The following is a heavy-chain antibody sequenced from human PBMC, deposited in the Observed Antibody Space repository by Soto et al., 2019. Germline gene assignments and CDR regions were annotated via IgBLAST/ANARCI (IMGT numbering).Heavy chain of an antibody. V-gene: IGHV4-59*01. Sequence: SETLSLTCTVSGGSISSYYWSWIRQPPGKGLEWIGYIYYSGSTNYNPSLKIRVTISVDTSKNQFSLKLSSVTAADTAVYYCARGDCSGGTCEDCFDPWGQGTLVTVSS. CDR3: ARGDCSGGTCEDCFDP. CDR1: GGSISSYY. J-gene: IGHJ5*02. CDR2: IYYSGST. D-gene: IGHD2-15*01.